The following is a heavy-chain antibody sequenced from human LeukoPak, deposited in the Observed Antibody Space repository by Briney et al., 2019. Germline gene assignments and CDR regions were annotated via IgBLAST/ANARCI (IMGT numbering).Heavy chain of an antibody. Sequence: GGSLRLSCAASAFTFSSYAMSWVRQAPGKGLEWVSAISGSGGITYYADSVKGRFTISRDNSKNTLYLQMNSLRAEDTAVYYCAKARLSSVVITNFDYWGQGTLATVSS. CDR3: AKARLSSVVITNFDY. CDR2: ISGSGGIT. D-gene: IGHD3-22*01. J-gene: IGHJ4*02. CDR1: AFTFSSYA. V-gene: IGHV3-23*01.